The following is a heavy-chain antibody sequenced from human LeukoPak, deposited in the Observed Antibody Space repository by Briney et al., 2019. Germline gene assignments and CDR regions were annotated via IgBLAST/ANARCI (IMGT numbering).Heavy chain of an antibody. Sequence: GGSLRLTCAASGFTFSCYSMNWVRQAPGKGLEWVSSISSSSSYIYYADSVKGRFTISRDNAKNSLYLQMNSLRAEDTAVYYCAKGGEQLALDYWGQGTLATVSS. J-gene: IGHJ4*02. CDR3: AKGGEQLALDY. D-gene: IGHD6-6*01. V-gene: IGHV3-21*01. CDR2: ISSSSSYI. CDR1: GFTFSCYS.